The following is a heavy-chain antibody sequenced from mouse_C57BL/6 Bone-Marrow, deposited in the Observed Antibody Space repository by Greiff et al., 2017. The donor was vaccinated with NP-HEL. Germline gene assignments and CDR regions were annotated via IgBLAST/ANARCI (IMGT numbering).Heavy chain of an antibody. J-gene: IGHJ4*01. CDR1: GYTFTSYW. V-gene: IGHV1-62-3*01. CDR2: IDPNSGGT. D-gene: IGHD1-1*01. Sequence: QVQLQQPGAELVKPGASVKLSCKASGYTFTSYWMHWVKQRPGRGLEWIGRIDPNSGGTKYNEKFKSKATLTVDTSSSTAYMQLSSLTSEDSAVYYCARDYGSSPYYYAMDYWDQGTSVTVSS. CDR3: ARDYGSSPYYYAMDY.